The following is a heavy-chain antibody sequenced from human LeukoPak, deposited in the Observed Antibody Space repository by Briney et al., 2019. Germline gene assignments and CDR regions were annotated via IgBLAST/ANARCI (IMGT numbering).Heavy chain of an antibody. Sequence: GASVKISCKVSGYTFTDYYMHWVQQAPGEGLEWMGLVDPEDGETIYAEKFQGRVTITADTSTDTAYMELSSLRSEDTAVYYCATGPLAGAFDIWGQGTMVTVSS. CDR1: GYTFTDYY. CDR2: VDPEDGET. CDR3: ATGPLAGAFDI. V-gene: IGHV1-69-2*01. J-gene: IGHJ3*02.